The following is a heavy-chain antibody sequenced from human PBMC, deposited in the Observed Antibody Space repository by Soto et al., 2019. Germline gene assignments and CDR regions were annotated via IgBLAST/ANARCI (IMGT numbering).Heavy chain of an antibody. V-gene: IGHV4-59*11. Sequence: SETLSLTCTVSGGSISSHYRSWVRQAPGKGLEWIGHIYYRGSTTYNPSLRSRSTISVDTSNNQFSLKLNSVTTADTAVYYCARDGREASGMDVWGQGTKVTVSS. CDR1: GGSISSHY. CDR2: IYYRGST. D-gene: IGHD1-26*01. CDR3: ARDGREASGMDV. J-gene: IGHJ6*02.